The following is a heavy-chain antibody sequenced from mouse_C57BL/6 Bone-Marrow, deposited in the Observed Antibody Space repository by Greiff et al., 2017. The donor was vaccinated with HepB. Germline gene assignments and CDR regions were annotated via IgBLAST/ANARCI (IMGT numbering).Heavy chain of an antibody. J-gene: IGHJ4*01. CDR2: ISSGSSTI. Sequence: EVKLEESGGGLVKPGGSLKLSCAASGFTFSDYGMHWVRQAPEKGLEWVAYISSGSSTIYYADTVKGRFTISRDNAKNTLFLQMTSLRSEDTAMYYCARPKWYDMDYWGQGTSVTVSS. CDR3: ARPKWYDMDY. CDR1: GFTFSDYG. V-gene: IGHV5-17*01. D-gene: IGHD1-3*01.